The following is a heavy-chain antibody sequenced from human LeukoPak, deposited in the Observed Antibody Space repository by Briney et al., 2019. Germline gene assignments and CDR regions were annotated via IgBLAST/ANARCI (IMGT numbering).Heavy chain of an antibody. V-gene: IGHV3-74*01. CDR3: ARSNQADDY. Sequence: GGSLGLSCAASGFTFSSYWMHWVRQVPGKGLVWVARINPGGSSITYADSVKGRFTISRDNAKNTLYLQMDSLRAEDTGVYYCARSNQADDYWGQGTLVTVSS. CDR2: INPGGSSI. D-gene: IGHD1-14*01. J-gene: IGHJ4*02. CDR1: GFTFSSYW.